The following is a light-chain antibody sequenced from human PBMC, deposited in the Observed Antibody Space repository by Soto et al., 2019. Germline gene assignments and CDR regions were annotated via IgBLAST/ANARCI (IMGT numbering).Light chain of an antibody. J-gene: IGKJ1*01. CDR3: HPYDSWP. Sequence: IVLWQSPDTMSLSPGERATLSCRASQSFNSIYLAWYQQKPGQAPRLLIYGASSRATGIPDRFSGSGSGTDFTLTISRLEPGDFAVYYCHPYDSWPFGQRTKVAI. CDR2: GAS. V-gene: IGKV3-20*01. CDR1: QSFNSIY.